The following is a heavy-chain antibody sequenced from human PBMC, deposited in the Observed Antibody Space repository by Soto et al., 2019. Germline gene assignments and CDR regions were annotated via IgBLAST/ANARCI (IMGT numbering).Heavy chain of an antibody. CDR1: GYRFTTYG. D-gene: IGHD6-19*01. J-gene: IGHJ4*02. CDR2: ISAYNGNT. V-gene: IGHV1-18*04. CDR3: ARASGSYSGWYVY. Sequence: QGQLVESGAEVKKPRASMKVSCKASGYRFTTYGSSWVRQAPGQGLEWMGWISAYNGNTNSAQKLQGRGTMNTDTSTSTDYMEMRRLRSDDTAMYYCARASGSYSGWYVYWGQGNLVTVSS.